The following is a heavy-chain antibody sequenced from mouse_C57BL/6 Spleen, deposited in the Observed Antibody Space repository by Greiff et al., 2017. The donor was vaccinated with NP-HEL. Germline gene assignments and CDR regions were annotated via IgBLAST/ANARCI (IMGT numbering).Heavy chain of an antibody. Sequence: QVHVKQSGAELVKPGASVKISCKASGYAFSSYWMNWVKQRPGKGLEWIGQIYPGDGDTNYNGKFKGKATLTADKSSSTAYMQLSSLTSEDSAVYFCAGTVVDKYYFDYWGQGTTLTVSS. D-gene: IGHD1-1*01. V-gene: IGHV1-80*01. CDR1: GYAFSSYW. CDR3: AGTVVDKYYFDY. CDR2: IYPGDGDT. J-gene: IGHJ2*01.